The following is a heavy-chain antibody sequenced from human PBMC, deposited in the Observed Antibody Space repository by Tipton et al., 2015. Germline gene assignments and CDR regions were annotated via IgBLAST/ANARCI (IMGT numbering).Heavy chain of an antibody. J-gene: IGHJ5*02. CDR2: IYHSGDA. CDR3: ARRSLVGQEGLDA. CDR1: GDSISSINW. Sequence: TLSLTCAVSGDSISSINWWSWVRQPPGKGLEWIGQIYHSGDAKYNPSLTSRATISVGMSNNYFSLKLTSVTAADTAVYYCARRSLVGQEGLDAWGQGTLVTVSS. D-gene: IGHD2-8*02. V-gene: IGHV4-4*02.